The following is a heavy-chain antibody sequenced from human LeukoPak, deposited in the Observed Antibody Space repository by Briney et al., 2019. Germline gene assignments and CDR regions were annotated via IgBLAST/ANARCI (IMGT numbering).Heavy chain of an antibody. D-gene: IGHD5-18*01. V-gene: IGHV4-31*03. CDR1: GGSIGSGGYY. CDR3: ARGVTAMIYFDY. CDR2: IFYSGST. Sequence: SETLSLTCTVSGGSIGSGGYYWSWIRQHPGKGLEWIGYIFYSGSTYYNPSLKSRVTISVDTSKNQFSLKLSSVTAADTAVYYCARGVTAMIYFDYWGQGTLVTVSS. J-gene: IGHJ4*02.